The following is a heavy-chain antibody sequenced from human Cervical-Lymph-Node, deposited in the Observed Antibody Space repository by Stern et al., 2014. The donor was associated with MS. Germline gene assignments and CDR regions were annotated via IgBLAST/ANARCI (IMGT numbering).Heavy chain of an antibody. Sequence: QLVESGPEVKKPGTSVEVSCKASGFTFISSAVHWVRQARGQRLEWMGYIVIGSGNTYFAPKFQERITISRDRSTSTVYMELNSLTSEDTAVYYCAARKVRFLESWGQGTLVTVSS. CDR2: IVIGSGNT. CDR1: GFTFISSA. V-gene: IGHV1-58*01. J-gene: IGHJ5*02. D-gene: IGHD3-3*01. CDR3: AARKVRFLES.